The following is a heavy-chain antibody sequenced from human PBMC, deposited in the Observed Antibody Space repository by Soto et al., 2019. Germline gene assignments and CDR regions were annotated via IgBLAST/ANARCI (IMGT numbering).Heavy chain of an antibody. V-gene: IGHV3-66*01. D-gene: IGHD3-16*01. Sequence: GGSLILSCAASGFTVSSNYMNWVRQAPGKGLEWVSVIYSGGSTYYADSVKGRFTISRANSKNTLYLQMNSLRAEDTAVYYCARDYYDYVWGSLDYFDYWGQGTLVTVSS. J-gene: IGHJ4*02. CDR3: ARDYYDYVWGSLDYFDY. CDR2: IYSGGST. CDR1: GFTVSSNY.